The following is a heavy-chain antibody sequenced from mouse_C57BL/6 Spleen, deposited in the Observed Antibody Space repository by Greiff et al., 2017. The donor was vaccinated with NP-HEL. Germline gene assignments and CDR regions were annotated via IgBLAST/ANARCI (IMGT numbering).Heavy chain of an antibody. Sequence: DVQLVESGEGLVKPGGSLKLSCAASGFTFSSYAMSWVRQTPEKRLEWVAYISSGGDYIYYADTVKGRFTLSRDNARNTLYLQMSSLKSEDTAMYYCTREGDDGDDYYAMDYWGQGTSVTVSS. CDR1: GFTFSSYA. CDR2: ISSGGDYI. CDR3: TREGDDGDDYYAMDY. D-gene: IGHD2-13*01. V-gene: IGHV5-9-1*02. J-gene: IGHJ4*01.